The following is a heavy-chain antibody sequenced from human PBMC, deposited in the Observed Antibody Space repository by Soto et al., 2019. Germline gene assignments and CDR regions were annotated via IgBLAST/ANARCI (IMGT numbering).Heavy chain of an antibody. CDR3: ARDQTDSGGYSDS. J-gene: IGHJ4*02. Sequence: ASVEVSCKPFGYYFTNYYIHCVRQVPGQGLEWMGMINPKIGSTSYTQKFRDRVTISRDNSKNTVYLQVSNLRAEDTAVYFCARDQTDSGGYSDSWGQGTLVTVSS. CDR1: GYYFTNYY. V-gene: IGHV1-46*01. CDR2: INPKIGST. D-gene: IGHD2-15*01.